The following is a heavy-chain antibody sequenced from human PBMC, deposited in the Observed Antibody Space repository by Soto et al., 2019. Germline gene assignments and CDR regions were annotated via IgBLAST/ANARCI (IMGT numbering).Heavy chain of an antibody. Sequence: ASVKVSCKASGGTFSSYAISWVRQAPGQGLEWTGGIIPIFGTANYAQKFQGRVTITADESTSTAYMELSSLRSEDTAVYYCARDLSLREPSNWFDPWGQGTLVTVSS. V-gene: IGHV1-69*13. CDR2: IIPIFGTA. CDR1: GGTFSSYA. CDR3: ARDLSLREPSNWFDP. J-gene: IGHJ5*02.